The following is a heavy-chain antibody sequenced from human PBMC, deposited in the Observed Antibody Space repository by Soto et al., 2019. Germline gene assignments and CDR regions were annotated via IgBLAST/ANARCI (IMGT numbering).Heavy chain of an antibody. J-gene: IGHJ6*02. D-gene: IGHD3-3*01. CDR3: AKGLYYDFWSGYYQYGMDV. V-gene: IGHV3-23*01. CDR2: ISGSGGST. CDR1: GFTFSSYA. Sequence: GGSLRLSCAASGFTFSSYAMSWVRQAPGKGLEWVSAISGSGGSTYYADSVKGRFTISRDNSKNTLYLQMNSLRAEDTAVYYCAKGLYYDFWSGYYQYGMDVWGQGTTVTVSS.